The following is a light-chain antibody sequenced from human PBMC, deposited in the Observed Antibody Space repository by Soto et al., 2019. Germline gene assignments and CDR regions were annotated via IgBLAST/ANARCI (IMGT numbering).Light chain of an antibody. Sequence: EIVLTQSPGTLSWSPGERATLSFRASQSVSSSYLAWYQQKPGQAPRLLIYGASSRATGIPGRFSGSGSLTYFTLTISRMQPEDFAVYYCQHYMGTFAPGTNVDIK. CDR3: QHYMGT. CDR2: GAS. CDR1: QSVSSSY. J-gene: IGKJ3*01. V-gene: IGKV3-20*01.